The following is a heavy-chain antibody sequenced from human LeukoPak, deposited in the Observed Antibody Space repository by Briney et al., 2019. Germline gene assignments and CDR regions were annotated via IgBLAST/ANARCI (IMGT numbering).Heavy chain of an antibody. D-gene: IGHD3-9*01. CDR3: ARPYYDILTGPKSGDAFDI. CDR2: ISAYNGNT. Sequence: ASVKVSCKASGYTFTSYGISWVRQAPGQGLEWMGWISAYNGNTNYAQKLQGRVTMTTDTSTSTAYMELRSLRSEDTAVYYCARPYYDILTGPKSGDAFDIWGQGTMVTVSS. V-gene: IGHV1-18*01. J-gene: IGHJ3*02. CDR1: GYTFTSYG.